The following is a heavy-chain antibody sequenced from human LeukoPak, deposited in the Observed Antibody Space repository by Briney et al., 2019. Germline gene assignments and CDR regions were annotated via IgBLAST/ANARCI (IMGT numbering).Heavy chain of an antibody. V-gene: IGHV3-43D*03. CDR2: ITWDGGST. J-gene: IGHJ4*02. Sequence: QTGGSLRLSCAASGFTFDDYAMHWVRQTPGKGLEWVSLITWDGGSTYYADSVKGRFTISRDNTKNSLYLQMNSLRAEDTALYYCAKGTSSWHEFDYWGQGTLVTVSS. CDR1: GFTFDDYA. CDR3: AKGTSSWHEFDY. D-gene: IGHD6-13*01.